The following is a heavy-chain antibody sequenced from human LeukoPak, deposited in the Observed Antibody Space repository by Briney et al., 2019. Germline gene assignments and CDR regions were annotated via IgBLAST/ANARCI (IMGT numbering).Heavy chain of an antibody. CDR3: ARGGGYGGNSGYFQH. V-gene: IGHV3-30*04. Sequence: PGGSLRLSCAASGFTFSSYAMHWVRQAPGKGLEWVAVISYDGSNKYYADSVKGRFTISRDNSKNTLYLQMNSLRAGDTAVYYCARGGGYGGNSGYFQHWGQGTLVTVSS. CDR2: ISYDGSNK. CDR1: GFTFSSYA. J-gene: IGHJ1*01. D-gene: IGHD4-23*01.